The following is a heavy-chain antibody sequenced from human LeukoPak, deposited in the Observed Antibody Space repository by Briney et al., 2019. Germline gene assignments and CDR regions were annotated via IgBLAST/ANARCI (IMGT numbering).Heavy chain of an antibody. V-gene: IGHV4-39*07. D-gene: IGHD3-3*01. Sequence: SETLSLTCTVSGGSISSSSYYWGWIRQPPGKGLEWIGSIYYSGSTYYNPSLKSRVTISVDTSKNQFSLKLSSVTAADTAVYYCARTLWEWLLYYDYWGQGTLVTVSS. CDR2: IYYSGST. CDR3: ARTLWEWLLYYDY. J-gene: IGHJ4*02. CDR1: GGSISSSSYY.